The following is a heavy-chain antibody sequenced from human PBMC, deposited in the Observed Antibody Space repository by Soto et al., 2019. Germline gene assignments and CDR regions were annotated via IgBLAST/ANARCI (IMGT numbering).Heavy chain of an antibody. CDR3: AGHLDKYCSGGSCYSKLDAFDI. Sequence: QVQLVQSGAEVKKPGSSVKVSCKASGGTFSSYAISWVRQAPGQGLEWMGGIIPIFGTANYAQKFQGRVTMTADESTSTAYMELSSLRSEDTAVYYCAGHLDKYCSGGSCYSKLDAFDIWGQGTMVTVSS. D-gene: IGHD2-15*01. CDR1: GGTFSSYA. V-gene: IGHV1-69*01. J-gene: IGHJ3*02. CDR2: IIPIFGTA.